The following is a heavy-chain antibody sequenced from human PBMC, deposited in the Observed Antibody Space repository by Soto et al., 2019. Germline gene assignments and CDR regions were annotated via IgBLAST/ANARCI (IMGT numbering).Heavy chain of an antibody. CDR3: ARNFIAVAGTLMPYDY. CDR1: GGSFSGYY. D-gene: IGHD6-19*01. CDR2: INHSGST. J-gene: IGHJ4*02. Sequence: QVQLQQWGAGLLKPSETLSLTCAVYGGSFSGYYWSWIRQPPGKGLEWIGEINHSGSTNYNPSLKSRVTISVDTSKNQFSLKLSSVTAAATAVYYCARNFIAVAGTLMPYDYWGQGTLVTVSS. V-gene: IGHV4-34*01.